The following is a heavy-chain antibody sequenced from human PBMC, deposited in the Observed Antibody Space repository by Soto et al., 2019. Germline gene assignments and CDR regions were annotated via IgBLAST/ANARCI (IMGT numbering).Heavy chain of an antibody. CDR1: GYIFTSYV. Sequence: GASVTVSCKASGYIFTSYVLHWVRQAPGKGLEWMGRISAFNGYTNFAQKFQGRVTLTTDTSTNTAYMELSSLRSDDTAIYYCARGRGVVIPAGTPDAFDVWGQGTMVTVSS. V-gene: IGHV1-18*01. CDR3: ARGRGVVIPAGTPDAFDV. CDR2: ISAFNGYT. J-gene: IGHJ3*01. D-gene: IGHD2-21*01.